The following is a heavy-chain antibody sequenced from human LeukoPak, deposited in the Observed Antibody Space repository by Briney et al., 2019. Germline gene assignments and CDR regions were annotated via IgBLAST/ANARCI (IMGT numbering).Heavy chain of an antibody. CDR2: INSDGSGT. V-gene: IGHV3-74*01. J-gene: IGHJ4*02. CDR1: GFTFSNYW. CDR3: AGRSAGNLEY. D-gene: IGHD2-15*01. Sequence: GGSLRLSCAAPGFTFSNYWMHWVRQAPGKGLVWVSRINSDGSGTGYADSVKGRFTISRDNAKNTLYLQMNSLRAEDTAVYYCAGRSAGNLEYWGQGTLVSVSS.